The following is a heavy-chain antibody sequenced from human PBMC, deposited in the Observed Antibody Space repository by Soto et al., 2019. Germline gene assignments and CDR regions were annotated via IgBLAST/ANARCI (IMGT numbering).Heavy chain of an antibody. CDR2: IIPILGIA. D-gene: IGHD3-9*01. Sequence: SVKVSCKASGGTFSSYTISWVRQAPGQGLEWMGRIIPILGIANYAQKFQGRVTITADKSTSTAYMELSSLRSEDTAVYYCATYYDILTGYYEEYYFDYWGQGTLVTVSS. J-gene: IGHJ4*02. CDR1: GGTFSSYT. V-gene: IGHV1-69*02. CDR3: ATYYDILTGYYEEYYFDY.